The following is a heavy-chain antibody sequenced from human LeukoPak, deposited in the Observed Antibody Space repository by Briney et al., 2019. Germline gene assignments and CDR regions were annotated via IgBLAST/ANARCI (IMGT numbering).Heavy chain of an antibody. Sequence: GGSLRLSCAASGFTFSSYAMSWVRLAPGKGLEWVSAISGSGGSTYYADSVKGRFTISRDNSKNTLYLQMNSLRAEDTAVYYCAKMGAGTTSRWFDPWGQGTLVTVSS. CDR3: AKMGAGTTSRWFDP. CDR2: ISGSGGST. D-gene: IGHD1-7*01. V-gene: IGHV3-23*01. CDR1: GFTFSSYA. J-gene: IGHJ5*02.